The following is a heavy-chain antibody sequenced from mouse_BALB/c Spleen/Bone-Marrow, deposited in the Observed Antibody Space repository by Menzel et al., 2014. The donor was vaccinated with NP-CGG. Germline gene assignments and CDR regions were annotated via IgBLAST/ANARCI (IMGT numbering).Heavy chain of an antibody. CDR1: GFTSSSYG. Sequence: EVQLVESGGGLVQPGGSLKLSCVASGFTSSSYGMSWVRQTPDKRLELVATINNNGGSTYYPDSVKGQFTISRDNAKNTLYLQMSCLKSEDTAMYYCARVYGWYFDVWGAGTTVTVSS. CDR3: ARVYGWYFDV. D-gene: IGHD1-1*01. V-gene: IGHV5-6-3*01. CDR2: INNNGGST. J-gene: IGHJ1*01.